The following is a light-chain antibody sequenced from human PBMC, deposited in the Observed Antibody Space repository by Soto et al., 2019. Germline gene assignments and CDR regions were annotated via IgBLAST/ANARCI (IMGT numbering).Light chain of an antibody. Sequence: IQMTQSPSSLSASVGDRLSITCRASQVITNDLGWYQQKPGKAPKRLIYAASTLQSGVPSRFSGSGSGTEFTLPISSLQPEDVATYYCHQYGSSPYTFGQGTKLESK. CDR1: QVITND. CDR3: HQYGSSPYT. J-gene: IGKJ2*01. V-gene: IGKV1-17*01. CDR2: AAS.